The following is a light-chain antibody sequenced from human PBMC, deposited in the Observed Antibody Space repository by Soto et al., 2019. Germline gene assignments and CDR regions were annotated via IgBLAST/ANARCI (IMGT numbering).Light chain of an antibody. CDR2: AAS. J-gene: IGKJ1*01. Sequence: DIQMTQSPSTLSASVGDRVTITCRASQNINSWLAWFQQKPGKAPNLLMYAASTLASGVPSRFSGSGSGTEFTLTISSLQPDDFATYYCQQYNNDMWTFGQGTKVEIK. V-gene: IGKV1-5*01. CDR1: QNINSW. CDR3: QQYNNDMWT.